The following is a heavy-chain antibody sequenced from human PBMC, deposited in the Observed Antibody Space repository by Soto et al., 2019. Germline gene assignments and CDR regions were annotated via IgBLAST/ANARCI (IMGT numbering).Heavy chain of an antibody. D-gene: IGHD2-15*01. V-gene: IGHV1-69*13. Sequence: ASVKVSCKASGGTFSSYAISWVRQAPGQGLEWMGGIIPIFGTANYAQKFQGRVTITADESTSTAYMEPSSLRSEDTAVYYCARVNWPRVGDYYYYVMDVCGQGTTVTVSS. CDR1: GGTFSSYA. CDR2: IIPIFGTA. J-gene: IGHJ6*02. CDR3: ARVNWPRVGDYYYYVMDV.